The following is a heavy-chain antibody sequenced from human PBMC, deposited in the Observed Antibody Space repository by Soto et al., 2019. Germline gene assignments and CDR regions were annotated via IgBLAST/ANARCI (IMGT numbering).Heavy chain of an antibody. CDR3: ASESGRTRGMAV. J-gene: IGHJ6*02. CDR2: IIPIFGTA. Sequence: QVQAVQSGAEVKKPGSSVKVSCKASGGTFSSYVISWVRQAPGQGLEWMGRIIPIFGTADYAQKFQGRVTITADESTSTASMELSSLRSEDTAVYYCASESGRTRGMAVLCQATTITVSS. D-gene: IGHD2-8*01. CDR1: GGTFSSYV. V-gene: IGHV1-69*18.